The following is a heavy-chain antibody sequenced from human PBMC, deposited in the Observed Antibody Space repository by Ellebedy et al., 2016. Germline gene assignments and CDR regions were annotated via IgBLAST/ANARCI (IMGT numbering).Heavy chain of an antibody. CDR3: ARYLHTATTGYFDY. CDR1: DDSISSYY. CDR2: IYYGLNT. Sequence: SETLSLTCTVSDDSISSYYWSWIRQPPGKGLEWIAYIYYGLNTYYNPSLKSRVTISVDTSKRQISLKLSSVTAADTAVYYCARYLHTATTGYFDYWGQGTLVTVS. V-gene: IGHV4-59*01. J-gene: IGHJ4*02. D-gene: IGHD4-17*01.